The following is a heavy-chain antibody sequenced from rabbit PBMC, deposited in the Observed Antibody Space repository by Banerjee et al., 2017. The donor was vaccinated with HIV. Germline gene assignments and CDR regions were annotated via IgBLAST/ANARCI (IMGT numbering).Heavy chain of an antibody. Sequence: QEQLVESGGGLVQPEGSLALTCTASGFTINTNYYMCWVRQAPGKGLELIACIYSGSSGDTYYASWAKGRFTITRSTSLNTVDLKLTSLTAADTATYFCARGPGTIQLDLWGPGTLVTVS. J-gene: IGHJ6*01. CDR1: GFTINTNYY. D-gene: IGHD4-1*01. CDR2: IYSGSSGDT. V-gene: IGHV1S43*01. CDR3: ARGPGTIQLDL.